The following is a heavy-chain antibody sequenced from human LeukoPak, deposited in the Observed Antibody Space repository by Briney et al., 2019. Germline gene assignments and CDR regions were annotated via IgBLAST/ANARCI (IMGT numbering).Heavy chain of an antibody. Sequence: SETLSLICTVSGGSISSYYWNWIRQPPGKGLEWIGYISYSGNTNYNPSLKSRVTISVDTSKNQFSLKLSSVTAADTAVYYCARAFGVSWYFDLGGRGTLVTVSS. J-gene: IGHJ2*01. CDR3: ARAFGVSWYFDL. CDR2: ISYSGNT. CDR1: GGSISSYY. D-gene: IGHD3-10*01. V-gene: IGHV4-59*01.